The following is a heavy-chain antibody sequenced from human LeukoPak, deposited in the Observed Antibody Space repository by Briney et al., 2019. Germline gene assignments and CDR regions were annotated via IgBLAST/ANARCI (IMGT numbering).Heavy chain of an antibody. CDR1: GYSISSGYY. J-gene: IGHJ4*02. V-gene: IGHV4-38-2*01. Sequence: PSETLSLTCAVSGYSISSGYYWGRIRPPPGKGLEWIGSIYHSGSTYYNPSLKSRVTISVDTSKNQFSLKLSSVTAADTAVYYCARLGDILTGYFYFDYWGQGTLVTVSS. D-gene: IGHD3-9*01. CDR3: ARLGDILTGYFYFDY. CDR2: IYHSGST.